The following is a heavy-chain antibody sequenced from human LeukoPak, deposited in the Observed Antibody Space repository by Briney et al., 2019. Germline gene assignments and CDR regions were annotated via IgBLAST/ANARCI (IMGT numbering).Heavy chain of an antibody. Sequence: SETLSLTCAVSGGSFSGYYWSWIRQPPGKGLEWIGEINHSGSTNYNPSLKSRVTISVDTSKNQFSLKLSSVTAADTAVYYCARGPTQSTMVRGAYYFDYWGQGTLVTVSS. CDR1: GGSFSGYY. J-gene: IGHJ4*02. CDR2: INHSGST. D-gene: IGHD3-10*01. V-gene: IGHV4-34*01. CDR3: ARGPTQSTMVRGAYYFDY.